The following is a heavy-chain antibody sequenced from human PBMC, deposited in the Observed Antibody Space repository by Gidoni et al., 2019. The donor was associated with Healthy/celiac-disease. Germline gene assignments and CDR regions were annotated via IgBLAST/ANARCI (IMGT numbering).Heavy chain of an antibody. CDR3: ARALDSSGYYYEDAGRYIAYYFDY. CDR1: GGSISSGGYY. J-gene: IGHJ4*02. CDR2: IYYSGST. V-gene: IGHV4-31*03. Sequence: QVQLQESGPGLVKPSQTLSLTCTVSGGSISSGGYYWSWIRQHPGKGLEWIGYIYYSGSTYYNPSLKSRVTISVDTSKNQFSLKLSSVTAADTAVYYCARALDSSGYYYEDAGRYIAYYFDYWGQGTLVTVSS. D-gene: IGHD3-22*01.